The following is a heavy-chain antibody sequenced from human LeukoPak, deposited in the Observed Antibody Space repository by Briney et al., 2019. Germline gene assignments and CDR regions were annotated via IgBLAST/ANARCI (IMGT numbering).Heavy chain of an antibody. Sequence: GASVKVSCKASGYTFTGYYMHWVRQAPGQGLEWMGWINPNSGGTNYAQKFQGRVTMTRDTSISTAYMELSRLRSDDTAVYYCARAPFFVSSGYPGFYWGQGTLVTVSS. CDR3: ARAPFFVSSGYPGFY. J-gene: IGHJ4*02. D-gene: IGHD3-22*01. CDR1: GYTFTGYY. V-gene: IGHV1-2*02. CDR2: INPNSGGT.